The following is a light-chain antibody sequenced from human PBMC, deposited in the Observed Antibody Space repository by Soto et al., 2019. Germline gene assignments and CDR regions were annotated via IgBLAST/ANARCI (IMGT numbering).Light chain of an antibody. V-gene: IGKV3D-20*02. Sequence: EIVMTQSPATLSVSPGARAPLSCRASQSVSSSRLAWYRQKPGQAPRLLIYDASKRATGIPARFSGSGSGTDFTLTISSLEPEDFAVYYCQHRRNWPTFGQGTRLEIK. J-gene: IGKJ5*01. CDR2: DAS. CDR1: QSVSSSR. CDR3: QHRRNWPT.